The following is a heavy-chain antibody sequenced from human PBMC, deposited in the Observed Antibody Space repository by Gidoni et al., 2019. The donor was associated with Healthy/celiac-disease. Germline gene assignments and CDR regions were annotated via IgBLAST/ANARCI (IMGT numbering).Heavy chain of an antibody. Sequence: QVQLVDSGGGVVQPGRSLRLSCAASGFTCSSYAMHWVRQAPGKGLEWVAVISYEGSKKYYADSVKGRFTISRDNSKNTLYLQMNSLRAEETAVYYCAREGIAAPACWFDPWGQGTLVTVSS. J-gene: IGHJ5*02. CDR2: ISYEGSKK. CDR1: GFTCSSYA. CDR3: AREGIAAPACWFDP. D-gene: IGHD6-13*01. V-gene: IGHV3-30-3*01.